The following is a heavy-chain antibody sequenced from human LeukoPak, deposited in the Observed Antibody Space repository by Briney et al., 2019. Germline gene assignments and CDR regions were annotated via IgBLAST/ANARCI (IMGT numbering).Heavy chain of an antibody. CDR1: GFTVSSNY. V-gene: IGHV3-53*01. J-gene: IGHJ5*02. Sequence: PGGSLGLSCAAPGFTVSSNYMNWVRQAPGKGLEWVSVIYGGGNIYYADSVKGRFTISRDNSKNTLYLQMNSLRAEDTAVYYCTRAIAVSDRSDWFDPWGQGTLVTVSS. D-gene: IGHD6-19*01. CDR3: TRAIAVSDRSDWFDP. CDR2: IYGGGNI.